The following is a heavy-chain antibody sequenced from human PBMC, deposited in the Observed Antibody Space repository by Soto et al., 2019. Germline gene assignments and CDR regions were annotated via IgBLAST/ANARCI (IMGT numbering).Heavy chain of an antibody. Sequence: EVQLLESGGGLVQPGGFLRLSCAASGFTFSSYAMSWVRQAPGKGLEWVSAISGSADSTYYADSVKGRFTISRDNSKNTLYLQMSSLRAEDTAVYYCARRSSGWYFDYWGQGTLVTVSS. CDR1: GFTFSSYA. D-gene: IGHD6-19*01. CDR3: ARRSSGWYFDY. V-gene: IGHV3-23*01. CDR2: ISGSADST. J-gene: IGHJ4*02.